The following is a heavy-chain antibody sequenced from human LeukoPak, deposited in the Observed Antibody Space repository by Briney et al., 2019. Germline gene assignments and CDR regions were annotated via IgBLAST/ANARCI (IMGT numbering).Heavy chain of an antibody. V-gene: IGHV5-51*01. CDR2: IYPGDSDT. CDR1: GSSFTSYW. CDR3: ARHRYSSSWRGVDY. D-gene: IGHD6-13*01. Sequence: GESLKISCKGSGSSFTSYWTAWGRRMPGKGLGGMGTIYPGDSDTRYSPSFQGQVTISADKSISTAYLQWSSLKAPDTAMYYCARHRYSSSWRGVDYWGQGTLVTVSS. J-gene: IGHJ4*02.